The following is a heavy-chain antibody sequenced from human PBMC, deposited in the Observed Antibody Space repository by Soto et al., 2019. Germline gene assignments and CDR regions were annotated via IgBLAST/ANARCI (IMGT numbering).Heavy chain of an antibody. J-gene: IGHJ3*02. Sequence: QVQLQQWGAGLLKPSETLSLTCAVFGGSVNSGNYYWSWIRQPPGKGLEWIGEMSHSGGTHFNPSLKSRVTISVDTSKKQFSLKMSSVTAADTALYYCARVERGTATTVVDAFDIWGPGTRVTVSS. D-gene: IGHD1-1*01. CDR2: MSHSGGT. V-gene: IGHV4-34*01. CDR1: GGSVNSGNYY. CDR3: ARVERGTATTVVDAFDI.